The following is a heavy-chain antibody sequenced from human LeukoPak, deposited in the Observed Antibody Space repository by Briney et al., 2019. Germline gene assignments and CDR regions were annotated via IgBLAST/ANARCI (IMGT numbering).Heavy chain of an antibody. V-gene: IGHV3-48*04. J-gene: IGHJ4*02. CDR1: GFTFSSYS. Sequence: GGSLRLSCAASGFTFSSYSMNWVRQAPGKGLEWISYISSSSSTIYYADSVKGRFTISRDNSKNTLYLQMDSLSAEDTAVYYCVKVGTWGQGTLVTVSS. D-gene: IGHD1-1*01. CDR2: ISSSSSTI. CDR3: VKVGT.